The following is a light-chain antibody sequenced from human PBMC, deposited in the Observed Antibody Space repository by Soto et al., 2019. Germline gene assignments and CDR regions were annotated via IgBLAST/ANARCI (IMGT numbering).Light chain of an antibody. CDR1: QSVSSSY. J-gene: IGKJ1*01. Sequence: EIVSTQSPGTLSLSPGERATLSCRASQSVSSSYLAWYQQKPGQAPRLLIYGASSRATGIPDRFSGSGSGTDFTLTISRLEPEDSAVYYCQQYGSSPGTFGQGTKVEIK. V-gene: IGKV3-20*01. CDR3: QQYGSSPGT. CDR2: GAS.